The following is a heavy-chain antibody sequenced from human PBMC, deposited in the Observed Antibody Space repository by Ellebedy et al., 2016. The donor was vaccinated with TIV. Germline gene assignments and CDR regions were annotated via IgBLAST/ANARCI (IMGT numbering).Heavy chain of an antibody. J-gene: IGHJ5*02. V-gene: IGHV3-23*01. Sequence: PGGSLRLSCAASGFTFSTFAMSWVRQAPGKELEWVSTITGTGGCDNTYYADSVRGRFTISRDDSKNTLYLQMNSLRAEDTAVYYCAKDDDVSVRIRFDPWGQGTLVTVSS. CDR1: GFTFSTFA. D-gene: IGHD3-16*01. CDR3: AKDDDVSVRIRFDP. CDR2: ITGTGGCDNT.